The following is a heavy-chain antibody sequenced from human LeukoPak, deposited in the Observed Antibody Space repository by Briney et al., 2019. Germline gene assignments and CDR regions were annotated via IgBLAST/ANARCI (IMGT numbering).Heavy chain of an antibody. CDR2: ISAYNGNT. J-gene: IGHJ4*02. CDR3: ARAVLLWSQADY. Sequence: ASVKVSCKASGYTFTSYGISWVRQAPGQGLEWMGWISAYNGNTNYAQKLQGRVTMTTDTSTSTAYMELRGLRSDDTAVYYCARAVLLWSQADYWGQGTLVTVSS. V-gene: IGHV1-18*01. D-gene: IGHD3-10*01. CDR1: GYTFTSYG.